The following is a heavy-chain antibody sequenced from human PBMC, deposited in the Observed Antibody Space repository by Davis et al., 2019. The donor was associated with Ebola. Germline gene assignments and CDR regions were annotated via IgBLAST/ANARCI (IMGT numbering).Heavy chain of an antibody. J-gene: IGHJ4*02. CDR1: GFTFSNAH. D-gene: IGHD6-6*01. V-gene: IGHV3-15*01. CDR2: IKSKVDGGAT. CDR3: SSYPFDY. Sequence: GESLKISCAASGFTFSNAHMNWVRQAPGKGLEWIGHIKSKVDGGATDYAAPVKGRFTISRDDSKNMLLLQMNSLKTEDTAMYYCSSYPFDYWGQGTLVTVSS.